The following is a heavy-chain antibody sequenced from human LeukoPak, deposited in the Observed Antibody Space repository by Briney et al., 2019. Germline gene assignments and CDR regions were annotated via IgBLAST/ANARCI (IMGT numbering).Heavy chain of an antibody. Sequence: GRSLRLSCAASGFTFSDYGMHWVRQAPGKGLEWVTVISNEGRVQYYADSVKGRFTISRDSSKNTLYLQMSSLRAEDTAVYYCARSSYDYGGIEGPFDYWGQGTLVTVSS. CDR2: ISNEGRVQ. J-gene: IGHJ4*02. V-gene: IGHV3-30*03. D-gene: IGHD4-23*01. CDR1: GFTFSDYG. CDR3: ARSSYDYGGIEGPFDY.